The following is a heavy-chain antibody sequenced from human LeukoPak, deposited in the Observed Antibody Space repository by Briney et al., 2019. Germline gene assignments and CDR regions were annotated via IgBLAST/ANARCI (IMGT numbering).Heavy chain of an antibody. CDR1: GYTLTELS. D-gene: IGHD4-23*01. Sequence: ASVKVSCKVSGYTLTELSMLWVRQAPGQGLEWMGIINPSGGSTSYAQKFQGRVTMTRDMSTSTDYMELSSLRSEDTAVYYCARDNSVEDTAWWFDPWGQGTLVTVSS. CDR3: ARDNSVEDTAWWFDP. V-gene: IGHV1-46*01. J-gene: IGHJ5*02. CDR2: INPSGGST.